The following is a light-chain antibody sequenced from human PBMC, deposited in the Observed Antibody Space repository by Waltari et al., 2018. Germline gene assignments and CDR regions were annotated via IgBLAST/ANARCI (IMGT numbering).Light chain of an antibody. CDR1: QSIGSY. J-gene: IGKJ4*01. CDR3: QQYTAYALT. Sequence: DIQITQSPSTLSASVGDRVTITCRASQSIGSYLAWYQQKPGKAPNLLIYKASSLQSGVPSRFSGSGSGTEFTLTISSLQPDDFATYYCQQYTAYALTFGGGTKVEIQ. V-gene: IGKV1-5*03. CDR2: KAS.